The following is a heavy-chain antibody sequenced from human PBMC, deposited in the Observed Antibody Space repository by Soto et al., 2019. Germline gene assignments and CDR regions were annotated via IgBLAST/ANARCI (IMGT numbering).Heavy chain of an antibody. CDR3: AHRPGYYDISAPYR. CDR2: IYWNDDK. CDR1: GFSLTTDGMA. J-gene: IGHJ5*02. Sequence: QVTLKESGPTLVKPTQTLTLTCTFSGFSLTTDGMAVGWIRQHPGKALEWLALIYWNDDKRYSPSLRSRRTIPRDASKTQVVLTMTNVDPVDTATYYCAHRPGYYDISAPYRWGKGAQVSVSS. D-gene: IGHD3-22*01. V-gene: IGHV2-5*01.